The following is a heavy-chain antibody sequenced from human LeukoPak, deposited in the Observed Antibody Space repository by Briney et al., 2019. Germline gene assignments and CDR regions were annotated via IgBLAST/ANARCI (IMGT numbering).Heavy chain of an antibody. CDR1: GYNFTSYW. Sequence: KTGGSLRLSCKGSGYNFTSYWIGWVRQMPGKDLEWMGIIYPGDSDTRYSPSFRGQVTISADKSISTAYLQWSSLKASDTAMYYCARRPHDYSNYYFDCWGQGTLVTVSS. CDR2: IYPGDSDT. V-gene: IGHV5-51*01. CDR3: ARRPHDYSNYYFDC. J-gene: IGHJ4*02. D-gene: IGHD4-11*01.